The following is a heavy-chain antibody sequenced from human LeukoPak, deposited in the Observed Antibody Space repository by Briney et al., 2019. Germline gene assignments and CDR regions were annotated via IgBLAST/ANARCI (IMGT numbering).Heavy chain of an antibody. J-gene: IGHJ5*02. CDR1: GFAFTSYD. CDR2: MNPNNGKT. D-gene: IGHD6-13*01. Sequence: GASVKVSCKASGFAFTSYDINWVRQASGQGLEWMGWMNPNNGKTGYAQKFQGRVTMTRDTSISTAYMDPRDLRSEDTAVYYCVRDGEGAGISVNYWFDPWGQGTLVTVSS. V-gene: IGHV1-8*01. CDR3: VRDGEGAGISVNYWFDP.